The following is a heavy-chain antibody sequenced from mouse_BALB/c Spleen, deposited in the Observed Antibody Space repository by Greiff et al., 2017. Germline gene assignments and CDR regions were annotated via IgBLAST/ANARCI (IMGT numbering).Heavy chain of an antibody. CDR2: INPSNGGT. CDR3: TRRGTTATDFDY. CDR1: GYTFTSYY. D-gene: IGHD1-2*01. V-gene: IGHV1S81*02. J-gene: IGHJ2*01. Sequence: QVQLQQSGAELVKPGASVKLSCKASGYTFTSYYMYWVKQRPGQGLEWIGEINPSNGGTNFNEKFKSKATLTVDKSSSTAYMQLSSLTSEDSAVYYCTRRGTTATDFDYWGQGTTLTVSS.